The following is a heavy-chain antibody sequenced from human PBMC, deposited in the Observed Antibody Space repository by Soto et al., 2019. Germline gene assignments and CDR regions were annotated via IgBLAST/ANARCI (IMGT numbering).Heavy chain of an antibody. V-gene: IGHV1-69*01. J-gene: IGHJ5*02. CDR3: ARDIQLWSTTAGWFDP. D-gene: IGHD5-18*01. CDR2: IIPLFGTA. CDR1: GGTFSSYA. Sequence: QVQLVQSGAEVKKPGSSVKVSCKASGGTFSSYAISWVRQAPGQGLEWMGGIIPLFGTANYAQKFQGRVTITADESTSTAYMELSSLRSEDTAVYYCARDIQLWSTTAGWFDPWGQGTLVTVSS.